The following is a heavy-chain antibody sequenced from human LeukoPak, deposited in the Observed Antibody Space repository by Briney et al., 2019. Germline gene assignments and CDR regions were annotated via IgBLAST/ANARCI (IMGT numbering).Heavy chain of an antibody. CDR3: ITVTAVVVAATPAE. J-gene: IGHJ4*02. CDR2: IKTKTDGGTT. D-gene: IGHD2-15*01. Sequence: GGSLRLSCAASGFTFSVAWMNWVRQAPGKGLEWVGRIKTKTDGGTTDYAARVKGRFTISRDDSKNTLYLQMNSLKTEDTALYYCITVTAVVVAATPAEGGQGTLVTVSS. CDR1: GFTFSVAW. V-gene: IGHV3-15*01.